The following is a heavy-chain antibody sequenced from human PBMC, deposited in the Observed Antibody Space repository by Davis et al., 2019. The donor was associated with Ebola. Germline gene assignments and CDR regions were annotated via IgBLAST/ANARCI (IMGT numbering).Heavy chain of an antibody. CDR3: ARGWLRGYLDY. J-gene: IGHJ4*02. CDR2: TYYSSKWYH. V-gene: IGHV6-1*01. D-gene: IGHD3-3*01. Sequence: HSQTLSLTCAISGDSVSSAGWNWIRQSLSRGLEWLGRTYYSSKWYHDYATSVKSRITINLDTSKNQFSLQLNSVTPEDTAVYYCARGWLRGYLDYWGQGTLVTVSS. CDR1: GDSVSSAG.